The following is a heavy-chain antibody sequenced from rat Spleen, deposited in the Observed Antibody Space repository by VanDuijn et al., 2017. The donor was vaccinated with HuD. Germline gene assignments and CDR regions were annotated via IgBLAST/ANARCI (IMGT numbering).Heavy chain of an antibody. V-gene: IGHV10-5*01. Sequence: VQVVESGGGLVQSKESLKISCVASGFTFSNAAMYWVRQAPGKGLEWVARIRTKANNYATYYADSVRGRFTISRDDSKSMVYLQMDNLKTEDTAMYYCTAASNEYWGQGVMVTVSS. CDR3: TAASNEY. CDR2: IRTKANNYAT. J-gene: IGHJ2*01. D-gene: IGHD3-1*01. CDR1: GFTFSNAA.